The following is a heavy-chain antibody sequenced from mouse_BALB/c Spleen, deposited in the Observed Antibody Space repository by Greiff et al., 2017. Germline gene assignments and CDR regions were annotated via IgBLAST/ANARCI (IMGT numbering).Heavy chain of an antibody. J-gene: IGHJ4*01. CDR1: GFTFTDYY. V-gene: IGHV7-3*02. Sequence: EVKLMESGGGLVQPGGSLRLSCATSGFTFTDYYMSWVRQPPGKALEWLGFISNKANGYTTEYSASVKGRFTISRDNSQSILYLQMNTLGAEDSATYYCAREGRAMDYWGQGTSVTVSS. CDR2: ISNKANGYTT. CDR3: AREGRAMDY.